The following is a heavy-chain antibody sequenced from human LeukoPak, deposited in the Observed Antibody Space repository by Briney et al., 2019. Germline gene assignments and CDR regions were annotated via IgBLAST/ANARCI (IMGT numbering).Heavy chain of an antibody. Sequence: GGSLRLSCAASGFTFSSYGMHWVRQAPGKGLEWVAFIRYDGSNKYYADSVKGRFTISRDNSKNTLYLQMHSLNTEDTGVYYCTTVSNTGSYYILWPPDPDMDYYYYMDVWGKGTTVTVSS. CDR3: TTVSNTGSYYILWPPDPDMDYYYYMDV. CDR1: GFTFSSYG. CDR2: IRYDGSNK. D-gene: IGHD1-26*01. J-gene: IGHJ6*03. V-gene: IGHV3-30*02.